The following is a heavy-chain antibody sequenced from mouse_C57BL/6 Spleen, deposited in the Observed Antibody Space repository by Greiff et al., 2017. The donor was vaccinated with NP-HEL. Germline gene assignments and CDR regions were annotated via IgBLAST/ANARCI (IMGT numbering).Heavy chain of an antibody. V-gene: IGHV1-64*01. J-gene: IGHJ1*01. Sequence: QVQLQQPGAELVKPGASVKLSCKASGYTFTSYGMHWVKQRPGQGLEWIGMIHPNSGSTNYNEKIKSKATLTVDKSSSTAYMQRSSLTAEDSADYYSAREGRREKYFDVWGPGTTVTVSS. CDR3: AREGRREKYFDV. CDR1: GYTFTSYG. CDR2: IHPNSGST.